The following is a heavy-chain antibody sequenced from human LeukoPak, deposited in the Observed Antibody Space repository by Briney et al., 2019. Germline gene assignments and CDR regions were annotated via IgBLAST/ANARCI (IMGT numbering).Heavy chain of an antibody. CDR3: ARDIDGGNGFDY. D-gene: IGHD4-23*01. CDR2: IYYSGST. Sequence: SETLSLTCTVSGGSISSYYWSWIRQPPGKGLEWIGYIYYSGSTNYNPSLKSRVTISVDTSKNQFSLKLSSVTAADTAVYYCARDIDGGNGFDYWGQGTLVTASS. CDR1: GGSISSYY. J-gene: IGHJ4*02. V-gene: IGHV4-59*01.